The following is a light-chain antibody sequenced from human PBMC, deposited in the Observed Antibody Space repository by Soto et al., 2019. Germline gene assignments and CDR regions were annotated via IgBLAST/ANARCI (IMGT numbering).Light chain of an antibody. V-gene: IGKV3-11*01. CDR3: QQRSNWLT. CDR1: QSVSSY. J-gene: IGKJ4*01. Sequence: EIVLTQSPATLSLSPGERATLSCRASQSVSSYLTWYQQKPGQAPRLLIYDASNKATGIPARFSGSGSGPDFTLTISSLEPEDFADYYCQQRSNWLTFGGGTKVDIK. CDR2: DAS.